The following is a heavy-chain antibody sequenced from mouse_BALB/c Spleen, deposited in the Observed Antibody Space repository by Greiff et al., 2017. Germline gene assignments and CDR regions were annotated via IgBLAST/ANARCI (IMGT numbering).Heavy chain of an antibody. CDR3: ARRGTTATWFAY. CDR1: GYSITSDYA. V-gene: IGHV3-2*02. J-gene: IGHJ3*01. D-gene: IGHD1-2*01. Sequence: VQLKESGPGLVKPSQSLSLTCTVTGYSITSDYAWNWIRQFPGNKLEWMGYISYSGSTSYNPSLKSRISITRDTSKNQFFLQLNSVTTEDTATYYCARRGTTATWFAYWGQGTLVTVSA. CDR2: ISYSGST.